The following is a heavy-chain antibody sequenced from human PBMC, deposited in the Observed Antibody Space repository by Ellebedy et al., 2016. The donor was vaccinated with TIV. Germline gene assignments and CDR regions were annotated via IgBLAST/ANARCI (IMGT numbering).Heavy chain of an antibody. V-gene: IGHV4-59*11. CDR1: GGSISSHY. CDR3: ARRTTTYLDSSGLYFDL. J-gene: IGHJ2*01. D-gene: IGHD6-19*01. Sequence: SETLSLXXTVAGGSISSHYWSWIRQPPGQGLEWIGYIHYRGSSNYNPSLKSRVTISVDTSKNQFSLKLSSVTAADTAVYYCARRTTTYLDSSGLYFDLWGRGTLVTVSS. CDR2: IHYRGSS.